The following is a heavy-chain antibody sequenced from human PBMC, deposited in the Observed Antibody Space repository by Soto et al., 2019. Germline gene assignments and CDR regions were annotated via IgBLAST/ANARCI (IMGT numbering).Heavy chain of an antibody. Sequence: GSLRLSCAAYGFTFSDYYMSWIRQAQGKGLEWVSYISSSGSNIYYADSVKGRFTISRDNAKNSLFLQMNCLRAEDSAVYYCARDLTGTTFLNYWGQGTLVTVSS. J-gene: IGHJ4*02. CDR2: ISSSGSNI. CDR1: GFTFSDYY. V-gene: IGHV3-11*01. CDR3: ARDLTGTTFLNY. D-gene: IGHD1-20*01.